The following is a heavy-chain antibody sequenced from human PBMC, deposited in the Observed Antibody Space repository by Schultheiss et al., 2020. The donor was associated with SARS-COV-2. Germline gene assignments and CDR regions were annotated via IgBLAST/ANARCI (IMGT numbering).Heavy chain of an antibody. J-gene: IGHJ3*01. CDR1: GGSFSGYY. CDR2: INHSGST. CDR3: ARDRSRFLEWLPDG. Sequence: SQTLSLTCAVYGGSFSGYYWSWIRQPPGKGLEWIGEINHSGSTNYNPSLKSRVTISVDTSKNQFSLKLSSVTAADTAVYYCARDRSRFLEWLPDGWGQGTMVSVSS. V-gene: IGHV4-34*01. D-gene: IGHD3-3*01.